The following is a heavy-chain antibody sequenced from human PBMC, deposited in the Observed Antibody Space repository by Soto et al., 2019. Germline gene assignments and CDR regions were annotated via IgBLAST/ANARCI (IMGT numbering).Heavy chain of an antibody. Sequence: PSETLSLTCTVSGGSIRNYYWSWIRQPPGRGLEWIGHIFYSGSTNYNPALKSRVTISVDTSKSQFSLKLSSVTAADTAVYYCAKDSGYNYGYFRWFDPWGQGTLVT. D-gene: IGHD5-18*01. CDR2: IFYSGST. J-gene: IGHJ5*02. CDR3: AKDSGYNYGYFRWFDP. V-gene: IGHV4-59*01. CDR1: GGSIRNYY.